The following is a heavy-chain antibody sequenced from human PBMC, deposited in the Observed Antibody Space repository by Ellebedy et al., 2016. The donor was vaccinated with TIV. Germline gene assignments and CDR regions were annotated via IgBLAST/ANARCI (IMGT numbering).Heavy chain of an antibody. D-gene: IGHD6-19*01. CDR2: IYYSGST. CDR3: ARGRPAVVGALNYGLDV. CDR1: GASFSSRSYY. V-gene: IGHV4-39*07. Sequence: MPSETLSLTCTVSGASFSSRSYYWGWIRQPPGKGLEWIGNIYYSGSTYYSPSLKSRVTISVDTSKSQFSLQLSSVAAADTAVYYCARGRPAVVGALNYGLDVWGQGTTVTVSS. J-gene: IGHJ6*02.